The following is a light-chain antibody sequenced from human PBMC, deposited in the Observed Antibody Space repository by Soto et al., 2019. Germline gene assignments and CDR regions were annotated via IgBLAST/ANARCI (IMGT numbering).Light chain of an antibody. CDR1: NIGSKS. J-gene: IGLJ1*01. CDR2: YDS. CDR3: QVWDSSSDRYV. Sequence: SYELTQPPSVSVAPGKTARITCGGNNIGSKSVHWYQQKQGQAPVLVIYYDSDRPSGIPERFSGSNSGNTATLTISRVEAGDEADYYCQVWDSSSDRYVFGTGTKLTVL. V-gene: IGLV3-21*04.